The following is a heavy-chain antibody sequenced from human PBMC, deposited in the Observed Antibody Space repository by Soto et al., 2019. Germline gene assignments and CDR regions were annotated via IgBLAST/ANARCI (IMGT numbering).Heavy chain of an antibody. D-gene: IGHD3-22*01. V-gene: IGHV3-53*01. CDR2: IYSDGST. J-gene: IGHJ4*02. CDR1: GFTVSSNY. Sequence: EVQLVESGGGLIQPGGSLRLSCAASGFTVSSNYMSWVRQAPGKGLEWVSVIYSDGSTYYADSVKGRFTISRDNSKNPLYLQVNSLRAEDTAVYYCARNYYDSGGGFDSWGQGTLVTVSS. CDR3: ARNYYDSGGGFDS.